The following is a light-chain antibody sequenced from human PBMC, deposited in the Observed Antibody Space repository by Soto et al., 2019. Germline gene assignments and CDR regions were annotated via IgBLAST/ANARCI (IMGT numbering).Light chain of an antibody. CDR1: QSVSSN. V-gene: IGKV3-15*01. CDR2: GAS. J-gene: IGKJ5*01. CDR3: QQYDNWPIT. Sequence: EIVLTQSPATLSLSPGERATLSCRASQSVSSNLAWYQQKPGQAPRLLIYGASTRATGTPARFSGSGSGTEFTLIISSLQSEDSAVYYCQQYDNWPITFGQGTRLEIK.